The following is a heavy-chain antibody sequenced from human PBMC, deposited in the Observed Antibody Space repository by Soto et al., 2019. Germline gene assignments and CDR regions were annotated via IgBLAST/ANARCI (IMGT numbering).Heavy chain of an antibody. CDR1: GGSFSGYY. CDR3: ARGKSNDY. V-gene: IGHV4-34*01. Sequence: QVQLQQWGAGLLKPSETLSLTCAVSGGSFSGYYWSWIRQPPGTGMGWVGEINHSGSTNNHPSLKSRVTISVDTSKNQFSLKLSSVAAAETAVYYCARGKSNDYWGQGTLVTVSS. J-gene: IGHJ4*02. CDR2: INHSGST.